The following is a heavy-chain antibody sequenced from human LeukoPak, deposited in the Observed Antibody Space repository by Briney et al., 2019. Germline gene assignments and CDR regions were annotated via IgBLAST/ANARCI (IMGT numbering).Heavy chain of an antibody. CDR1: GGAISSYY. D-gene: IGHD4-17*01. J-gene: IGHJ4*02. CDR3: ASPSLHRELRSVFDY. Sequence: PSETLSLTCTVSGGAISSYYWSWIRQPPGKGLEWIGEINHSGSTNYNPSLKSRVTISVETSKNQFSLKLSSGTAADTAVYYCASPSLHRELRSVFDYWAREPWSPSPQ. CDR2: INHSGST. V-gene: IGHV4-34*01.